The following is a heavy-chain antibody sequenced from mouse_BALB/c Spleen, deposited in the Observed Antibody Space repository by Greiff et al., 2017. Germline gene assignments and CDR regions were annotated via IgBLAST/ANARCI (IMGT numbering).Heavy chain of an antibody. CDR1: GFSLTSYG. J-gene: IGHJ3*01. D-gene: IGHD1-2*01. CDR2: IWAGGST. Sequence: QVQLKESGPGLVAPSQSLSITCTVSGFSLTSYGVHWVRQPPGKGLEWLGVIWAGGSTNYNSALMSRLSISKDNSKSQVFLKMNSLQTDDTAMYYCARPYPYGYLAYWGQGTLVTVSA. V-gene: IGHV2-9*02. CDR3: ARPYPYGYLAY.